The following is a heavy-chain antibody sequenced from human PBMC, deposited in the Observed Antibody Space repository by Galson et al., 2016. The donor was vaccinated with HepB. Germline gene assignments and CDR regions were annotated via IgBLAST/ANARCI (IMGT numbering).Heavy chain of an antibody. CDR3: AKDWAGDKYGYLDL. V-gene: IGHV3-9*01. Sequence: LRLSCAASGFNFGDYAIHRVRQAPGKGLEWVSGISWNSGRIYYADSVKGRFTISRDNAKNSLYLQMNSLRAEDTALYYCAKDWAGDKYGYLDLWGQGTLVTVSS. CDR1: GFNFGDYA. CDR2: ISWNSGRI. J-gene: IGHJ4*02. D-gene: IGHD3-10*01.